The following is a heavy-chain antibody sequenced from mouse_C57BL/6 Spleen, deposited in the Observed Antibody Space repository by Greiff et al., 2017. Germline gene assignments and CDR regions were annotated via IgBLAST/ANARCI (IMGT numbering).Heavy chain of an antibody. CDR2: IHPNSGST. Sequence: QVQLQQPGAELVKPGASVKLSCKASGYTFTSYWMHWVKQRPGQGLEWIGMIHPNSGSTNYNEKFKSKATLTADKSSSTAYMQLSSLTSEDSAVYYCAREYEGSSSYYFDYWGQGTTVTV. CDR1: GYTFTSYW. D-gene: IGHD1-1*01. J-gene: IGHJ2*01. V-gene: IGHV1-64*01. CDR3: AREYEGSSSYYFDY.